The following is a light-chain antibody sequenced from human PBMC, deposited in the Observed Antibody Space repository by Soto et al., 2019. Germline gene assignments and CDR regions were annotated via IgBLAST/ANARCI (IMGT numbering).Light chain of an antibody. J-gene: IGKJ1*01. CDR3: QQYGSSPWT. CDR2: GAS. Sequence: EIVLTQSPGTLSLSPGERATLSCRASQSVSSSYLAWYQQKPGQAPSLLIYGASSRATGIPDRFSGSVSGTDFTLTISRLEPEEFAVYYCQQYGSSPWTFGQGTKVEIK. CDR1: QSVSSSY. V-gene: IGKV3-20*01.